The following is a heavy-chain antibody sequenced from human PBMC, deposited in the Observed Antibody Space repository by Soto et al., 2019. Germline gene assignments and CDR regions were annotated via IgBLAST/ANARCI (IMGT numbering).Heavy chain of an antibody. V-gene: IGHV2-5*08. J-gene: IGHJ3*02. D-gene: IGHD3-22*01. CDR3: AHVEYYYDSSGTRRTDAFDI. CDR1: GFSLSTSGMC. Sequence: SGPTPVYHTRTLTLTCPFSGFSLSTSGMCVSWIRQPPGKALEWLALIYWDDDKRYSPSLKSRLTITKDTSKNQVVLTMTNMDPVDTATYYCAHVEYYYDSSGTRRTDAFDIWGQGTMVTVSS. CDR2: IYWDDDK.